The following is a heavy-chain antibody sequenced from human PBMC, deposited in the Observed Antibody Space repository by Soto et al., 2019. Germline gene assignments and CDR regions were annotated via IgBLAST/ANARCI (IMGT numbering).Heavy chain of an antibody. CDR3: AKGRLGFCGGLTCPAN. V-gene: IGHV3-23*01. CDR2: IDYSGAT. D-gene: IGHD2-15*01. Sequence: EVQLLESGGDLVQPGGSPRLSCAASGFTFSSYAMDWVRQAPGRGLEWVSGIDYSGATFYADSVKGRFTISRDDSKNTLYLQMSSLRAEDTALYYCAKGRLGFCGGLTCPANWGQGTLVTVSS. CDR1: GFTFSSYA. J-gene: IGHJ4*02.